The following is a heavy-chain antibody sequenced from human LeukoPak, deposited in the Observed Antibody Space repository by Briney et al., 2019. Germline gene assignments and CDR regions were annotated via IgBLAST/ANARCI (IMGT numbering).Heavy chain of an antibody. CDR2: IKQDGSEK. D-gene: IGHD2-15*01. V-gene: IGHV3-7*01. Sequence: PGGSLRLSCAASGFTFSSYWMSWVRQAPGKGLEWVANIKQDGSEKYYVDSVKGRFTISRDNAKNSLYLQMNSLRAEDTAVYYCARDRYCSSGSCYKDYWGQGTLVTVSS. CDR1: GFTFSSYW. J-gene: IGHJ4*02. CDR3: ARDRYCSSGSCYKDY.